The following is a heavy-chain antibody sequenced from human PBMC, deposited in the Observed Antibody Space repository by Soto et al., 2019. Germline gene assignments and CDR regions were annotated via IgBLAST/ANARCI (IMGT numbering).Heavy chain of an antibody. CDR3: AREQHPTYYYDSSGYYYDY. Sequence: SETLSLTCTVSGASISNSYWSWIRQPPGKRLEWIGHNYYSGTTNYNPSLESRVTISVDTSKNQFSLKLSSVTAADTAVYYCAREQHPTYYYDSSGYYYDYWGQGTLVTVSS. D-gene: IGHD3-22*01. CDR1: GASISNSY. V-gene: IGHV4-59*12. CDR2: NYYSGTT. J-gene: IGHJ4*02.